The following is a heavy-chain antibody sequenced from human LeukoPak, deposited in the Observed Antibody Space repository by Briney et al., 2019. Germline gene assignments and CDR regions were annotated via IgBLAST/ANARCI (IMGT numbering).Heavy chain of an antibody. D-gene: IGHD5-18*01. CDR1: GFSFSTYT. CDR3: TGEYSRGMADY. Sequence: GGSLRLSCADSGFSFSTYTMIWFRQAPGKALEWVSSISSSGNYRDFADSVKGRFTISRDNAQKSLYLQMNSLRAEDTAVYYCTGEYSRGMADYWGQGTVVIVSS. J-gene: IGHJ4*02. V-gene: IGHV3-21*01. CDR2: ISSSGNYR.